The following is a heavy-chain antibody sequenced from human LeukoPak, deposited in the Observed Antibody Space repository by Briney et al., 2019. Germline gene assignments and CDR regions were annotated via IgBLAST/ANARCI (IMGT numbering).Heavy chain of an antibody. J-gene: IGHJ4*02. CDR1: GGSISSGDYY. V-gene: IGHV4-30-4*08. CDR3: ARVPAAREYFDY. D-gene: IGHD2-2*01. CDR2: IYYSGST. Sequence: PSETLSLTCTVSGGSISSGDYYWSWIRQPPGKGLEWIGYIYYSGSTYYNPSLKSRVTISVDTSKNQFSLKLSSVTAADTAVYYCARVPAAREYFDYWGQGTLVTVSS.